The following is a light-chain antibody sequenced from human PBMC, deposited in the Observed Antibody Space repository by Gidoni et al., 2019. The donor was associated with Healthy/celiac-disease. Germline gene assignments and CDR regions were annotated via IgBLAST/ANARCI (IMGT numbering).Light chain of an antibody. Sequence: IQFTPSPSSLSASVGDRVTITCRASQGISSALALYQQKPGKAPKLLIYDASSLESGVPSRFSGSGSGTDFTLTISSLQPEDFATYYCQQFNSYPALTFGGGTKVEIK. CDR3: QQFNSYPALT. J-gene: IGKJ4*01. CDR2: DAS. CDR1: QGISSA. V-gene: IGKV1-13*02.